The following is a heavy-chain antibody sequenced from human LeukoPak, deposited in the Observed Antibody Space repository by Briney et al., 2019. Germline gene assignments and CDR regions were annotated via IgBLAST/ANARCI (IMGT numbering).Heavy chain of an antibody. V-gene: IGHV4-59*08. CDR1: GGSISRYF. CDR3: ARSEQLGRMKWFDP. D-gene: IGHD6-6*01. CDR2: MYYGGST. Sequence: SETLSLTCTVSGGSISRYFWSWIRQPPGKGLEWIGYMYYGGSTNYNPSLKSRVTISVDTSKNQFSLKLSSVTAADTAVYYCARSEQLGRMKWFDPWGQGTLVTVSS. J-gene: IGHJ5*02.